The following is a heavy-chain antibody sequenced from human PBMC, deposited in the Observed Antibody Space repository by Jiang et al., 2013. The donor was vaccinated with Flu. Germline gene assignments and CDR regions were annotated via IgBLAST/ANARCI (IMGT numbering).Heavy chain of an antibody. CDR2: IYYSGST. CDR1: GGSVSSGSYY. J-gene: IGHJ3*02. Sequence: GLVKPSETLSLTCTVSGGSVSSGSYYWSWIRQPPGKGLEWIGYIYYSGSTNYNPSLKSRVTISVDTSKNQFSLKLSSVTAADTAVYYCAREKIAAAGTLGHDAFDIWGQGTMVTVSS. V-gene: IGHV4-61*01. CDR3: AREKIAAAGTLGHDAFDI. D-gene: IGHD6-13*01.